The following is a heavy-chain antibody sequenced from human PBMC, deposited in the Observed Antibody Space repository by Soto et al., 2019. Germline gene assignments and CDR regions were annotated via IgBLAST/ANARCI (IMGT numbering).Heavy chain of an antibody. CDR2: IWYDGSNK. Sequence: QVQLVESGGGVVQPGRSLRLSCAASGFTFSSYGMHWVRQAPGKGLEWVAVIWYDGSNKYYADSVKGRFTISRDNSKNTLYLQMNSLRAEDTAVYYCARDNRGFGGAAAGSPFSEGYYYYYMDVWGKGTTFTVSS. D-gene: IGHD6-13*01. J-gene: IGHJ6*03. CDR3: ARDNRGFGGAAAGSPFSEGYYYYYMDV. CDR1: GFTFSSYG. V-gene: IGHV3-33*01.